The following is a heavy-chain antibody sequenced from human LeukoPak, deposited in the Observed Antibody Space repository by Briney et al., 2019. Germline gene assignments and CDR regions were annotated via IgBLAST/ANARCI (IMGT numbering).Heavy chain of an antibody. Sequence: SGGSLRLSCAASGFTFSGYWMSWVRQAPGKGLEWVANVKPDGSEKYYVDSVKGRFTISRDNAKNSLYLQMNSLRGEDTAVYYCARGGLNYADASDIWGQGTMVTVSS. CDR2: VKPDGSEK. D-gene: IGHD4-11*01. CDR1: GFTFSGYW. CDR3: ARGGLNYADASDI. J-gene: IGHJ3*02. V-gene: IGHV3-7*02.